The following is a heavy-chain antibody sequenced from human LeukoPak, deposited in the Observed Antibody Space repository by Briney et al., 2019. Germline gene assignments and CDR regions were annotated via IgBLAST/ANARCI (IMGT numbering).Heavy chain of an antibody. Sequence: SVKVSCKASGGTFSSYAISWVRQAPGQGLEWMGGIIPIFGTANYAQKFQGRVTITTDESTSTAYMELSSLRSEDTAVYYCARVAGNWNRYYYYYYMDVWGKGTTVTVSS. CDR3: ARVAGNWNRYYYYYYMDV. J-gene: IGHJ6*03. V-gene: IGHV1-69*05. D-gene: IGHD1-1*01. CDR1: GGTFSSYA. CDR2: IIPIFGTA.